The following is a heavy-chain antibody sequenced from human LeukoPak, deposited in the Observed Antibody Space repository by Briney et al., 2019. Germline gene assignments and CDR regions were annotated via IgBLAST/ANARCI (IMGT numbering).Heavy chain of an antibody. CDR3: AREDRRLLWFGEVLNFFDP. D-gene: IGHD3-10*01. V-gene: IGHV4-34*01. Sequence: SETLSLTCAVYGGSFSGYYWSWIRQPPGKGLEWIGEINHSGSTNYNPSLKSRVTISVDTSKNQFSLKLSSVTAADTAVYYCAREDRRLLWFGEVLNFFDPWGQGTLVTVSS. J-gene: IGHJ5*02. CDR2: INHSGST. CDR1: GGSFSGYY.